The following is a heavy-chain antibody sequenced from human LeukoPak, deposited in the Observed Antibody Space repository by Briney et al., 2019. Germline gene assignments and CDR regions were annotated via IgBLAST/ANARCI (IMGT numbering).Heavy chain of an antibody. Sequence: GASVKVSCKASGGTFSSYAISWVPQAPGQGLEWMGRINPIFGTANYAQKFQGRVTITTDESTSTAYMELSSLRSEDTAVYYCARDLRHDFWSGYYSDYWGQGTLVTVSS. CDR3: ARDLRHDFWSGYYSDY. J-gene: IGHJ4*02. CDR1: GGTFSSYA. D-gene: IGHD3-3*01. V-gene: IGHV1-69*05. CDR2: INPIFGTA.